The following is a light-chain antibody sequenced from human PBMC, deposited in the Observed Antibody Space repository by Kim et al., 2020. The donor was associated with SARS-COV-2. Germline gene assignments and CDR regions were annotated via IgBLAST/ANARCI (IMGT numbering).Light chain of an antibody. Sequence: EIELTQSPATLSLSPGERATLSCRASQTISNYLGWYQQKPGQAPRLLISDASSRATGIPARFSGSGSGTDFTLTISSLEPEDFAVYYCQQRGKWPLSFGGGTKVDIK. CDR1: QTISNY. CDR2: DAS. J-gene: IGKJ4*01. V-gene: IGKV3-11*01. CDR3: QQRGKWPLS.